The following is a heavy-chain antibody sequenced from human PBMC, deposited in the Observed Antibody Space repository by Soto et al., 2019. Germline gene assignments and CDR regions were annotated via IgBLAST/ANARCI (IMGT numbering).Heavy chain of an antibody. CDR1: VFTFSSYA. Sequence: EVQLLESGGGLVQPGGSLTLSCAASVFTFSSYAMNWVRQAPGKWLVFGSAIRGSGGNTYYADSVKGRFTSSRDNSKDTLCLQMNSLRAEDTAVYYCAKFIDSGVYYYFDSCGQGTLVTVSS. D-gene: IGHD1-26*01. CDR3: AKFIDSGVYYYFDS. CDR2: IRGSGGNT. J-gene: IGHJ4*02. V-gene: IGHV3-23*01.